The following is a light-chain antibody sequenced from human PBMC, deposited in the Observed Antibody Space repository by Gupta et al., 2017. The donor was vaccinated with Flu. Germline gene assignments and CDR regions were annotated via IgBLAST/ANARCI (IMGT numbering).Light chain of an antibody. CDR3: QQTYSSPWT. CDR2: TSS. Sequence: PSSLSASVGDSVTLSCRASQSISTNLCWYQQKPGKAPKLLISTSSNLQSGVPSRFSGSGSGADFTLSIRSLQPEDLATYYCQQTYSSPWTFG. J-gene: IGKJ1*01. CDR1: QSISTN. V-gene: IGKV1-39*01.